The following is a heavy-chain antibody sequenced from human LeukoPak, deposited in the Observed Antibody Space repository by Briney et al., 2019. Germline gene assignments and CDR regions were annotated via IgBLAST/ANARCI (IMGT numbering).Heavy chain of an antibody. CDR1: GDSVNSGAYY. CDR3: ARKPIVSSAWNYFDY. D-gene: IGHD6-25*01. V-gene: IGHV4-39*07. Sequence: PSETLSLTCTVSGDSVNSGAYYWSWIRQSPGKGLEWIGNIYYSGSAYYNPSLKSRVTMSVDTSKNQSSLKLSSVTAADTAVYYCARKPIVSSAWNYFDYWGQGTLVTVSS. J-gene: IGHJ4*02. CDR2: IYYSGSA.